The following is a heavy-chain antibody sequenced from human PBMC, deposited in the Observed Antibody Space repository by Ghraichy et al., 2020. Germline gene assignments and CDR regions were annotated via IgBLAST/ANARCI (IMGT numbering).Heavy chain of an antibody. CDR3: VRRPRMTPVTTKD. CDR1: GGSIFSYTSH. V-gene: IGHV4-39*01. CDR2: IYHSGST. D-gene: IGHD4-17*01. J-gene: IGHJ4*02. Sequence: ESLNISCTVSGGSIFSYTSHWGWIRQPPGKGLEWIGSIYHSGSTYYNPSLKSRVTMSVDTSKNQFSLRLTSVTAADTAVYYCVRRPRMTPVTTKDWGQGTLVTVSA.